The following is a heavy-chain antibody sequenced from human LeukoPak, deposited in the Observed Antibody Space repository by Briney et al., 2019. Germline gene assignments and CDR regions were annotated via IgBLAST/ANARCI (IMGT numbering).Heavy chain of an antibody. V-gene: IGHV3-66*01. CDR1: GFILSTYY. CDR2: SYSGGST. Sequence: PGGSLRLSCAASGFILSTYYMSWVRQAPGKGLEWVSISYSGGSTYYADSVKGRFTISRDTSKDTLHLQMNSLRAEDTAVYYCTRAGQWTYGFQDYWGQGTLVTVSS. CDR3: TRAGQWTYGFQDY. D-gene: IGHD6-19*01. J-gene: IGHJ4*02.